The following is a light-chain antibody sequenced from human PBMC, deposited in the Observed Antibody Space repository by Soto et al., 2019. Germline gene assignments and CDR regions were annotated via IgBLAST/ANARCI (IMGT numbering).Light chain of an antibody. J-gene: IGKJ5*01. V-gene: IGKV3-15*01. CDR2: GAS. CDR3: QQYNTWPPIT. CDR1: QSVRSN. Sequence: EIVMTQSPATLSVSPGGRVTIYCRASQSVRSNLAWYQQKPGQAPRLLIYGASTRATGLPARFSGSGSGTDFTLTISSLQSEDFAVYYCQQYNTWPPITFGQGTRLEIK.